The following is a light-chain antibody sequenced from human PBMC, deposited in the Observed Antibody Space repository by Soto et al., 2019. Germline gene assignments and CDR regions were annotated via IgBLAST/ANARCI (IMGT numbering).Light chain of an antibody. CDR3: QSYDNRLSGPYV. CDR2: GNN. J-gene: IGLJ1*01. V-gene: IGLV1-40*01. CDR1: SSNIGAGYD. Sequence: QAVVTQPPSVSGAPGQRVTISCTGSSSNIGAGYDVHWYQQLPGTAPKLLIYGNNNRPSGVPGRFSGSKSGTSASLAITGLQAEDEADYYCQSYDNRLSGPYVFETGTKVTVL.